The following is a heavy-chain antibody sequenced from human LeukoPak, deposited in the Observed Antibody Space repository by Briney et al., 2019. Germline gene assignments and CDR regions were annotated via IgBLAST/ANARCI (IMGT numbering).Heavy chain of an antibody. CDR1: GGSISSYY. CDR2: IYYSGST. CDR3: ASQYCSSTSCYAWFDY. V-gene: IGHV4-59*08. J-gene: IGHJ4*02. Sequence: SETLSLTCTVSGGSISSYYRSWIRQPPGKGLEWIGYIYYSGSTNYNPSLKSRVTISVDTSKNQFSLKLSSVTAADTAVYYCASQYCSSTSCYAWFDYWGQGTLVTVSS. D-gene: IGHD2-2*01.